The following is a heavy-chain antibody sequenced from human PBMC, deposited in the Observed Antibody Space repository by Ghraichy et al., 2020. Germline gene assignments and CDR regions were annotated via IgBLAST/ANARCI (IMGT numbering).Heavy chain of an antibody. CDR2: ISAYNGNT. CDR3: ARRVAARGTGGYYFDY. CDR1: GYTFTSYG. V-gene: IGHV1-18*04. J-gene: IGHJ4*02. D-gene: IGHD6-13*01. Sequence: ASVNVSCKASGYTFTSYGISWVRQAPGQGLEWMGWISAYNGNTNYAQKLQGRVTMTTDTSPSTAYMYLRNLRSDDTAVYYCARRVAARGTGGYYFDYWGQGALVTVS.